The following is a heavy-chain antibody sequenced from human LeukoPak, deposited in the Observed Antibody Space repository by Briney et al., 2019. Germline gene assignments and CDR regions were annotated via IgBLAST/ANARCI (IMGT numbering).Heavy chain of an antibody. Sequence: ASVKVSCKTSGYTFTGYYMYWVRQAPGQGLEWVGWINPNSGDTNYAQKFQGRVTMTRDMSTSTVYMELSSLRSEDTAVYYCARDNDFDYWGQGTLVTVSS. CDR2: INPNSGDT. D-gene: IGHD2-8*01. CDR3: ARDNDFDY. J-gene: IGHJ4*02. V-gene: IGHV1-2*02. CDR1: GYTFTGYY.